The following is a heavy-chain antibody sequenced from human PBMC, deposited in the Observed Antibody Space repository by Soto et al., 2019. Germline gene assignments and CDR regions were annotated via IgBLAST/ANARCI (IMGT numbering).Heavy chain of an antibody. J-gene: IGHJ4*01. V-gene: IGHV4-59*01. CDR1: GGSITNYY. CDR3: ATGGGPTGGIEY. Sequence: SETLSLTCTVSGGSITNYYWSWIRHPPGKGLEWIGYVFYTGSAKYNPSLKSRSTISIDTSKNQFSLKLRSATAADTALYYCATGGGPTGGIEYWG. CDR2: VFYTGSA. D-gene: IGHD4-4*01.